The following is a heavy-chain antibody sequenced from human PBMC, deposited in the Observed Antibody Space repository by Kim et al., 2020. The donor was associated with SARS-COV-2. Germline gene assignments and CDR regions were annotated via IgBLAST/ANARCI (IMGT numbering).Heavy chain of an antibody. CDR3: AREGELCGGDCSVAFDI. Sequence: FQGRVTMTRDTSTSTVYMELSSLRSEDTAVYYCAREGELCGGDCSVAFDIWGQGTMVTVSS. J-gene: IGHJ3*02. D-gene: IGHD2-21*02. V-gene: IGHV1-46*03.